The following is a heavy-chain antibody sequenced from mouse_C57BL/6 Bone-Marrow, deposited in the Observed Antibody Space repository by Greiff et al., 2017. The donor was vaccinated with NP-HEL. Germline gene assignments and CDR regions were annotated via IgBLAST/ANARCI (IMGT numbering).Heavy chain of an antibody. CDR3: AREGDYYGSSYNAMDY. Sequence: EVKLVESGGGLVKPGGSLKLSCAASGFTFSSYAMSWVRQTPEKRLEWVATISDGGSYTYYPDNVKGRFTISRDNAKNNLYLQMSHLKSEDTAMYYGAREGDYYGSSYNAMDYWGQGTSVTVSS. CDR1: GFTFSSYA. V-gene: IGHV5-4*01. CDR2: ISDGGSYT. D-gene: IGHD1-1*01. J-gene: IGHJ4*01.